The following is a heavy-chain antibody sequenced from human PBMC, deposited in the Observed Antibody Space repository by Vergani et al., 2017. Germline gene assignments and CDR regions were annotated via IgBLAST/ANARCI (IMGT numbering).Heavy chain of an antibody. D-gene: IGHD1-26*01. CDR2: ISAYNGNT. J-gene: IGHJ4*02. Sequence: QVQLVQSGAEVKKPGASVNVFCKASGYTFTSYGISWVRQAPGQGLEWMGWISAYNGNTNHAQKLQGRVTMTTDTSTSTAYMKLRSLRSEDTAVYYCARDRRPGGSYHPFDYWGQGTLVTVSS. V-gene: IGHV1-18*01. CDR3: ARDRRPGGSYHPFDY. CDR1: GYTFTSYG.